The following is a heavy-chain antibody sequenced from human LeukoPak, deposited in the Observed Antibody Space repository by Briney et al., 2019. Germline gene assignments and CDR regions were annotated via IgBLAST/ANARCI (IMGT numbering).Heavy chain of an antibody. D-gene: IGHD6-19*01. CDR2: ISAYNGNT. V-gene: IGHV1-18*01. CDR1: GYTFTSYG. Sequence: ASVKVSCKASGYTFTSYGISWVRQAPGQGLERMGWISAYNGNTNYAQKLQGRVTMTTDTSTSTAYMELRSLRSDDTAVYYCARGSSGWYTNYGMDVWGQGTTVTVSS. J-gene: IGHJ6*02. CDR3: ARGSSGWYTNYGMDV.